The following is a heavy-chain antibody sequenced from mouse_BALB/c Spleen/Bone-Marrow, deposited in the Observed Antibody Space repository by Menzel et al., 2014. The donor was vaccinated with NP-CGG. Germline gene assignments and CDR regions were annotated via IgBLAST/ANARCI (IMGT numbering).Heavy chain of an antibody. V-gene: IGHV4-1*02. CDR2: INPDSSTI. CDR1: GFDFSRYW. J-gene: IGHJ3*01. Sequence: DVQLVESGGGLVQPGGSLKLSCAASGFDFSRYWMSWVRQAPGKGLEGIGEINPDSSTINYTPSLKDKFIISRDNAKNTLYLQMSKVRSEDTALYYCERLSYYGRFAYWGQGTLVTVSA. CDR3: ERLSYYGRFAY. D-gene: IGHD1-1*01.